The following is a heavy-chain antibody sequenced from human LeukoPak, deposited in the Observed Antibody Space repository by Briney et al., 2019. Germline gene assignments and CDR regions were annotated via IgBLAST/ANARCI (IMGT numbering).Heavy chain of an antibody. J-gene: IGHJ4*02. D-gene: IGHD3-10*01. CDR2: ISSSSSYI. V-gene: IGHV3-21*01. CDR1: GFTFSSYS. CDR3: AKGSAPLWFGDYYFDY. Sequence: GGSLRLSCAASGFTFSSYSMNWVRQAPGKGLEWVSSISSSSSYIYYADSVKGRFTISRDNSKNTLYLQMNSLRAEDTAVYYCAKGSAPLWFGDYYFDYWGQGTLVTVSS.